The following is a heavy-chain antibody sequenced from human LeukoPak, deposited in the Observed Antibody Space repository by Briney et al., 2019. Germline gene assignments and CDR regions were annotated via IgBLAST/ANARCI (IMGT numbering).Heavy chain of an antibody. CDR3: SKDHLHCFDP. CDR1: GFTFSRND. V-gene: IGHV3-30*02. Sequence: PGGSLRLSCAASGFTFSRNDMHWVRQAPGKGLEWVAFIRFDGNNKYYADSVKGRFIISRDNSNNTLYLEMNTLRGEDTAVYYCSKDHLHCFDPWGQGTLVTVSS. CDR2: IRFDGNNK. J-gene: IGHJ5*02.